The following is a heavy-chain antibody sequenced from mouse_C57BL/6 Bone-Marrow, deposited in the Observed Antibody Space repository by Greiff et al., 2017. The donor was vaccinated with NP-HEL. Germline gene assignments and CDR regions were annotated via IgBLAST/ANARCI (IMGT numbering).Heavy chain of an antibody. J-gene: IGHJ3*01. Sequence: QVQLQQSGAELVKPGASVKISCKASGYAFSSYWMNWVKQRPGKGLEWIGQIYPGDGDINYNGKFKGKATLTADKSSSTAYMQLSSLTSEDSAVYFCARGGQLRLQAWFAYWGQGTLVTVSA. CDR3: ARGGQLRLQAWFAY. V-gene: IGHV1-80*01. D-gene: IGHD3-2*02. CDR2: IYPGDGDI. CDR1: GYAFSSYW.